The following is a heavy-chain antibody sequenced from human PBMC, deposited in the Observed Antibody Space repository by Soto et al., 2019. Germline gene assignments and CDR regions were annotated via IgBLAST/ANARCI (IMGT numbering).Heavy chain of an antibody. J-gene: IGHJ4*02. V-gene: IGHV1-8*01. CDR3: ARLPRLVAGEDYADY. D-gene: IGHD2-15*01. CDR1: GYTFTSYD. CDR2: MNPNSGNK. Sequence: QVQLVQSGAEVKKPGASVKVSCKASGYTFTSYDINWVRQATGQGLEWMGWMNPNSGNKGYAQKCQGRVTLTRHTSICLAYIELSRMRSEETAVYYCARLPRLVAGEDYADYWGQGTLVTVSS.